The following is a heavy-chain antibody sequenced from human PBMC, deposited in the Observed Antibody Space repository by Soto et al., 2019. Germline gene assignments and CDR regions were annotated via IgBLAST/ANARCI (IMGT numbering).Heavy chain of an antibody. Sequence: QVQLVQSGAEVKKPGASVKVSCKASGYTFTTSGISWVRQAPGQGLEWMGMISAYNGNTNYAQKLQDRVTLTTDTPTSTAYMELRSLKSDDTATYYCARVRGIPADADYWGQGTLVTVSS. J-gene: IGHJ4*02. CDR2: ISAYNGNT. CDR3: ARVRGIPADADY. V-gene: IGHV1-18*01. CDR1: GYTFTTSG. D-gene: IGHD2-2*01.